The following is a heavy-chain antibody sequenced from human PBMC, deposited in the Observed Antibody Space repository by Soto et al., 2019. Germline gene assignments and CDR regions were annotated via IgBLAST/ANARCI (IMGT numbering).Heavy chain of an antibody. D-gene: IGHD2-2*01. J-gene: IGHJ4*02. V-gene: IGHV4-31*03. CDR3: ARAAASITGFDY. Sequence: SETLSLTCTVSGGSISSGGYYWSWIRQHPGKGLEWIGYIYYSGSTYYNPSLKSRVTISVDTSKNQLSLKLSSVTAADTAVYYCARAAASITGFDYWGQGTLVTVSS. CDR1: GGSISSGGYY. CDR2: IYYSGST.